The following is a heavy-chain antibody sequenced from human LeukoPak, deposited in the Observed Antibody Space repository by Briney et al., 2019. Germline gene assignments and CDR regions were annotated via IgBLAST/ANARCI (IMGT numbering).Heavy chain of an antibody. Sequence: PGGSLRLSCAASGFTFSSYAMSWVRQAPGKGLEWVSAISGSGGSTYYADSVKGRFTISRDNSKNTLYLQMNSLRAEDTAVYYCAKDIKLLWSGGGFYFDYWGQGTLVTVSS. CDR3: AKDIKLLWSGGGFYFDY. D-gene: IGHD3-10*01. CDR1: GFTFSSYA. CDR2: ISGSGGST. J-gene: IGHJ4*02. V-gene: IGHV3-23*01.